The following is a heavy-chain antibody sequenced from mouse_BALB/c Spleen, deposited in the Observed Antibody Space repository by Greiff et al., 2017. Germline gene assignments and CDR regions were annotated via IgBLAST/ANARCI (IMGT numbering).Heavy chain of an antibody. D-gene: IGHD2-4*01. J-gene: IGHJ4*01. CDR1: GYSITSGYY. CDR2: ISYDGSN. V-gene: IGHV3-6*02. Sequence: EVQRVESGPGLVKPSQSLSLTCSVTGYSITSGYYWNWIRQFPGNKLEWMGYISYDGSNNYNPSLKNRISITRDTSQNQFFLKLNSVTTEDTATYYCARYSYYDYDDYAMDYWGQGTSVTVSS. CDR3: ARYSYYDYDDYAMDY.